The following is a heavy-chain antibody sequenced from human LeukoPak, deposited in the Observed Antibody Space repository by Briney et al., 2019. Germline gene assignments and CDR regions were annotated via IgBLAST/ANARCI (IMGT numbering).Heavy chain of an antibody. D-gene: IGHD6-13*01. J-gene: IGHJ6*03. V-gene: IGHV4-39*07. CDR1: GGSISSSSYY. CDR2: IYYSGST. Sequence: SETLSLTCTVSGGSISSSSYYWGWIRQPPGKGLEWIGSIYYSGSTYYNPSLKSRVTISVDTSKNQFSLKLSSVTAADTAVYYCAREGQQDYYMDVWGKGTTVTISS. CDR3: AREGQQDYYMDV.